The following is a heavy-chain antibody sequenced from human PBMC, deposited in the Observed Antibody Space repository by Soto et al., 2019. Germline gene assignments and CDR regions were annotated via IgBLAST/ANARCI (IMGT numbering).Heavy chain of an antibody. CDR3: ASDVTNDYGDPLYGYYYYMDV. CDR2: ISSSSSTI. J-gene: IGHJ6*03. V-gene: IGHV3-48*01. D-gene: IGHD4-17*01. Sequence: GGSLRLSCAASGFTFSSYSMNWVRQAPGKGLEWVSYISSSSSTIYYADSVKGRFTISRDNAKNSLYLQMNSLRAEDTAVYYCASDVTNDYGDPLYGYYYYMDVWGKGTTVTVSS. CDR1: GFTFSSYS.